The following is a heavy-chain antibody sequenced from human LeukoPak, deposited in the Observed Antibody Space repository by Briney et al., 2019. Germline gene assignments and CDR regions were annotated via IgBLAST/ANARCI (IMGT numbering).Heavy chain of an antibody. CDR3: AKDKALWDYVWGSYRYNVFDY. J-gene: IGHJ4*02. D-gene: IGHD3-16*02. CDR1: GFPFSSYG. V-gene: IGHV3-30*02. Sequence: PGGSLRLSCAASGFPFSSYGMHWVRQAPGKGLEWVARLVYDERSDYANSVKGRFSISRDNSKNTLFLDMSDLRVEDTAVYYCAKDKALWDYVWGSYRYNVFDYWGQGTLVTVSS. CDR2: LVYDERS.